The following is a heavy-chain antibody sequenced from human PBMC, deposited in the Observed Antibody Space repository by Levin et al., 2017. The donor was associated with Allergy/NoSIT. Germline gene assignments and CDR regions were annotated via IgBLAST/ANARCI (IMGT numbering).Heavy chain of an antibody. Sequence: GGSLRLSCAASGFSVSNNYMTWVCQAPGRGLELVSVMFSGGRTYYADSVKGRFTISRDNSKNTLYLQMNRLKAEDTAVYYCVRERVVLSFSYGMDVWGQGTTVSVSS. CDR1: GFSVSNNY. D-gene: IGHD2-15*01. CDR2: MFSGGRT. CDR3: VRERVVLSFSYGMDV. V-gene: IGHV3-53*01. J-gene: IGHJ6*02.